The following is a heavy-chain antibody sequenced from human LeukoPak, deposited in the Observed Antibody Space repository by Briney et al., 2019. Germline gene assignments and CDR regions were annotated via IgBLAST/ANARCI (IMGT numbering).Heavy chain of an antibody. CDR3: ARRLGGTQSDFDF. D-gene: IGHD1-26*01. J-gene: IGHJ4*02. V-gene: IGHV5-51*01. Sequence: GESLKISCKASGYRFTSYWIGWVRQMPGKGLKCMGSIHPGDSETRYSPSLQGQVTISADKSISTASLEWSGLEASDPAMYYCARRLGGTQSDFDFWGQGGLVTVSS. CDR1: GYRFTSYW. CDR2: IHPGDSET.